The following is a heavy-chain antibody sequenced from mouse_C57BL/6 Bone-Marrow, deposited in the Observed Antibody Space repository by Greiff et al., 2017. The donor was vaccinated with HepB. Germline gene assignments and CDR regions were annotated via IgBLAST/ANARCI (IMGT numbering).Heavy chain of an antibody. D-gene: IGHD2-4*01. CDR1: GYAFSSYW. V-gene: IGHV1-80*01. Sequence: QVQLQQSGAELVKPGASVKISCKASGYAFSSYWMNWVKQRPGKGLEWIGQIYPGDGDTNYNGKFKGKATLTADKSSSTAYMQLSSLTSEDSAVYFCARVYDYDEGNFDYWGQGTTLTVSS. J-gene: IGHJ2*01. CDR3: ARVYDYDEGNFDY. CDR2: IYPGDGDT.